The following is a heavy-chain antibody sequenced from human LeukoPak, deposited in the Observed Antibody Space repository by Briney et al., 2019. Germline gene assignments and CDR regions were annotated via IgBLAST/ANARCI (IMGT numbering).Heavy chain of an antibody. D-gene: IGHD2-15*01. CDR2: ISGSGGST. J-gene: IGHJ4*02. CDR1: GFTFSSYA. Sequence: GGSLRLSCAASGFTFSSYAMSWVRQAPGKGLEWVSAISGSGGSTYYADSVKGRFTISRDNSKNTLYLQMNSLRAEDTAVYYCAKAKGPYCSGGSCLAPFDYWGQGTLVTVSS. CDR3: AKAKGPYCSGGSCLAPFDY. V-gene: IGHV3-23*01.